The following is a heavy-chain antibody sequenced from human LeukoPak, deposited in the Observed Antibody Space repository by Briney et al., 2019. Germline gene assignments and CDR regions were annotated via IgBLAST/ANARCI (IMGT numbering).Heavy chain of an antibody. V-gene: IGHV3-11*06. D-gene: IGHD6-19*01. CDR1: GFTFSDHY. J-gene: IGHJ4*02. Sequence: GGSLRLSCEVSGFTFSDHYMSWIRQAPGKRLEWVSYISSGSTYTNYADSVEGRFTISRDNATNSLYLQMNSLTADDTALYYCAKSHNSGWVYLDYWGQGGLVSVYS. CDR3: AKSHNSGWVYLDY. CDR2: ISSGSTYT.